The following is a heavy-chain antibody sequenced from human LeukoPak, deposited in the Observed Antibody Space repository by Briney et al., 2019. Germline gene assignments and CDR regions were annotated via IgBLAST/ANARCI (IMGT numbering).Heavy chain of an antibody. V-gene: IGHV3-23*01. CDR3: AKRGAGSGGLHY. CDR1: GFTFATYA. CDR2: FYETGKT. D-gene: IGHD6-19*01. Sequence: GGSLRLSCAASGFTFATYAMSWVRQAPGKGLEWVSTFYETGKTDHADSVKGWFTISRDTSKNTLYLQMNSLRAEDTATYYCAKRGAGSGGLHYWGQGTLVTVSS. J-gene: IGHJ4*02.